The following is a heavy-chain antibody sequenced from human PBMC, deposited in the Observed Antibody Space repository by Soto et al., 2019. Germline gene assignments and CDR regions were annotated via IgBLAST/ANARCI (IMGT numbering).Heavy chain of an antibody. Sequence: QVQLQESGPGLVKPSQTLSLTCTVSGGSISSGGYYWSWIRQHPGKGLEWIGYIYYSGSTYYNPSLKSRVTISVATSKNQFSLKLSSVTAADTAVYYCAREVGYCISTSCYPDYWGQGTLVTVSS. CDR1: GGSISSGGYY. CDR3: AREVGYCISTSCYPDY. CDR2: IYYSGST. D-gene: IGHD2-2*01. V-gene: IGHV4-31*03. J-gene: IGHJ4*02.